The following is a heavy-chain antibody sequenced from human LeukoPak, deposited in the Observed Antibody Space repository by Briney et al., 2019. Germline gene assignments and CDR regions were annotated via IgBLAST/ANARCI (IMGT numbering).Heavy chain of an antibody. Sequence: GGSLRLSCAASGITFSSYSMSWVRQAPGKGLEWVANIKQDGSEKNYVDSVKGRFTISRDNAKNSLYLQMNSLRAEDTAMYYCASLDTAMVNGDYWGQGTLVTVSS. CDR3: ASLDTAMVNGDY. CDR2: IKQDGSEK. D-gene: IGHD5-18*01. V-gene: IGHV3-7*01. CDR1: GITFSSYS. J-gene: IGHJ4*02.